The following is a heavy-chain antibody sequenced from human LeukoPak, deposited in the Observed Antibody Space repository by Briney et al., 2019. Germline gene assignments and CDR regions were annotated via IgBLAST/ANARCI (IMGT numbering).Heavy chain of an antibody. Sequence: GGSLRLSCAASGFTFSSYAMSWVRQAPGKGLELVSAISGSGGSTYYADSGKGRFTISRDNSKNTLYLQMNSLRAEDTAVYYCAKWAGYSYGYGYFQHWGQGTLVTVSS. D-gene: IGHD5-18*01. V-gene: IGHV3-23*01. CDR2: ISGSGGST. CDR1: GFTFSSYA. J-gene: IGHJ1*01. CDR3: AKWAGYSYGYGYFQH.